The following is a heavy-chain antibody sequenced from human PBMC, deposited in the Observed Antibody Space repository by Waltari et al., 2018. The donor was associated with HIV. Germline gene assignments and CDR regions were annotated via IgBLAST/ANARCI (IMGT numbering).Heavy chain of an antibody. D-gene: IGHD3-16*01. J-gene: IGHJ4*02. CDR2: ITDRAGP. CDR1: GGSFSGYF. CDR3: ARSRGRIRWFEF. V-gene: IGHV4-34*01. Sequence: QVQLQQWGAGLLKPSETLSLTCAVYGGSFSGYFWTWVRQSPGKALEWIGEITDRAGPNYNPSLKSRLSMSVDASKNQFSLNLTSVTAADTATYYCARSRGRIRWFEFWGQGTQVTVTS.